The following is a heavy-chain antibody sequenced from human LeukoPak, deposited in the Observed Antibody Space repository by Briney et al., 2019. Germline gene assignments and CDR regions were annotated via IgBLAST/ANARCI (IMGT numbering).Heavy chain of an antibody. Sequence: PGESLRLSCAASGFIFSDYYIDWVRQAPGKGLEWLGRVRNKAHNYMTENAASVSSRFTISRDDSVNSLFLQLNSLKAEDTAVYFCSRGGGYFFDYWGRGTLVTVSS. J-gene: IGHJ4*02. CDR2: VRNKAHNYMT. D-gene: IGHD2-21*01. CDR1: GFIFSDYY. CDR3: SRGGGYFFDY. V-gene: IGHV3-72*01.